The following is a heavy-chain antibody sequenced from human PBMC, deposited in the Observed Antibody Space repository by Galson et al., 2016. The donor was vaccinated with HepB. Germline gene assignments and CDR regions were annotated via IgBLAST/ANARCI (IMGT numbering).Heavy chain of an antibody. CDR1: GFTVNNIY. Sequence: SLRLSCAASGFTVNNIYMSWVRQAPGKGLEWVSVIYSGGSTYYADSVKGRFTISRDSSKNTLYLQMNRLRVGDTGVYYCARGGGYSGNNYVPPGDYWGQGTLVTVSS. V-gene: IGHV3-53*01. J-gene: IGHJ4*02. D-gene: IGHD5-12*01. CDR2: IYSGGST. CDR3: ARGGGYSGNNYVPPGDY.